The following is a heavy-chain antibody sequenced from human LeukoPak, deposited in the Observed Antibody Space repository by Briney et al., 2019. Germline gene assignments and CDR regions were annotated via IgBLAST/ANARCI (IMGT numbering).Heavy chain of an antibody. CDR3: ARPPSRGYSSSFEY. Sequence: LGESLKISCKGSGYSFPTYWIAWVRQMPGRGLEWTGIIYPDESNIRYSPSFQGQVTISADKSISTAYLQWSSLKASDTAMYYCARPPSRGYSSSFEYWGQGTLVTVSS. V-gene: IGHV5-51*01. CDR2: IYPDESNI. D-gene: IGHD2-2*03. J-gene: IGHJ4*02. CDR1: GYSFPTYW.